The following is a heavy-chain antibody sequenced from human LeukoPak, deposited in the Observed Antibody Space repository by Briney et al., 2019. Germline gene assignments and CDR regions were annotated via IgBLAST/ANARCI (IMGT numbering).Heavy chain of an antibody. D-gene: IGHD3-10*01. J-gene: IGHJ3*02. CDR1: GFTFSNYG. CDR2: VRYDESTK. CDR3: ASTLWFGGVGAFDI. V-gene: IGHV3-30*02. Sequence: GGSLRLSCAASGFTFSNYGMHWVRQAPGKGLEWVAFVRYDESTKFYADSVKGRFTISRDNSKTTLYLQMNSLRAEDMAVYYCASTLWFGGVGAFDIWGQGTMVTVSS.